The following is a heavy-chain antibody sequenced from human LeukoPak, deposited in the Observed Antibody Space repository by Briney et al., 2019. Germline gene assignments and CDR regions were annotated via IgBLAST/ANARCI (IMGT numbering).Heavy chain of an antibody. J-gene: IGHJ6*03. CDR3: ARVRWYCSSTSCYKGPDYYYYYYMDV. Sequence: ASVKVTCKASGYTFTSYYMHWVRQAPGQGLEWMGIINPSGGSTSYAQKFQGRVTMTRDMSTSTVYMELSSLRSEDTAVYYCARVRWYCSSTSCYKGPDYYYYYYMDVWGKGTTVTVSS. D-gene: IGHD2-2*02. CDR2: INPSGGST. V-gene: IGHV1-46*01. CDR1: GYTFTSYY.